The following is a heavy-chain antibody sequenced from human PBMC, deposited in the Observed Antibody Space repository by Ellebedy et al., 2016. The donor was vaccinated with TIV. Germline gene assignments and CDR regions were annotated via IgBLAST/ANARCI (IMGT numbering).Heavy chain of an antibody. CDR3: AKDIDSGSYYLDASDV. J-gene: IGHJ3*01. D-gene: IGHD1-26*01. CDR2: ISNEGSTR. Sequence: PGGSLRLSCEASGFTFSTYGMHWVRQAPGKGLEWVAFISNEGSTRYNTDSVKGRFTNSRDNSKNTLYLQMDSLRAEDTAVYYCAKDIDSGSYYLDASDVWGQGTKVTVSS. CDR1: GFTFSTYG. V-gene: IGHV3-30*18.